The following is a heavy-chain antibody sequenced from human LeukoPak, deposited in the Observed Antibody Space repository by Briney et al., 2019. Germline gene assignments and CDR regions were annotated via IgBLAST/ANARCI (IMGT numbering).Heavy chain of an antibody. V-gene: IGHV3-23*01. D-gene: IGHD6-13*01. J-gene: IGHJ4*02. CDR3: AKRLSSSSTWYYFDY. CDR2: ITGGENT. Sequence: SCKASGGTFSSYAMNWVRQAPGKGLEWVSTITGGENTYFADSVKGRFTISRDNSKNTLYLQMNSLRAEDTAVSYCAKRLSSSSTWYYFDYWGQGTLVTVSS. CDR1: GGTFSSYA.